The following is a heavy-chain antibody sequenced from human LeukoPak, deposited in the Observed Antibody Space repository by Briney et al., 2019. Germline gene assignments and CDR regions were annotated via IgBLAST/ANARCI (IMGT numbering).Heavy chain of an antibody. J-gene: IGHJ4*02. CDR3: TRSGTYVFDF. CDR1: GFTFSNYW. CDR2: IKQDGSDI. V-gene: IGHV3-7*01. Sequence: GGFLRLSCAASGFTFSNYWMSWVRQAPGKGLEWVANIKQDGSDIYYVDSVKGRFTISRDNAKNSLYLQMNSLRAEDTAVYYCTRSGTYVFDFWGQGTLVTVSS. D-gene: IGHD1-26*01.